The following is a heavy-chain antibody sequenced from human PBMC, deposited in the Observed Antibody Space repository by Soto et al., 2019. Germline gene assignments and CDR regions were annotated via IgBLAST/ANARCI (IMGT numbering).Heavy chain of an antibody. D-gene: IGHD1-26*01. CDR3: ARGVGGIYHDLNWLDP. CDR1: GYTLTRYA. CDR2: INAGNENT. Sequence: ASVKVSCKASGYTLTRYAMHWVRQAPGQRLEWVGWINAGNENTKYSQKYQGRVTVTRDTSASTAYTELRSLRSEDTAVYYCARGVGGIYHDLNWLDPWGQAAL. V-gene: IGHV1-3*01. J-gene: IGHJ5*02.